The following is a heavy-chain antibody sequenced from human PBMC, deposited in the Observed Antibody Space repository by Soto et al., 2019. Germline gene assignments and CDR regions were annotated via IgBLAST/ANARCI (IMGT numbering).Heavy chain of an antibody. CDR1: GGPFSGYY. Sequence: SETLSLTCAVYGGPFSGYYWSLIRQPQGKGLEWIGEINHSGSTNYNPSLKSRVTISVDTSKNQFSLKLSSVTAADTAVFYCGRNYYGSPYYHHGMDVWGQGTTVTVSS. CDR3: GRNYYGSPYYHHGMDV. V-gene: IGHV4-34*01. D-gene: IGHD3-10*01. CDR2: INHSGST. J-gene: IGHJ6*02.